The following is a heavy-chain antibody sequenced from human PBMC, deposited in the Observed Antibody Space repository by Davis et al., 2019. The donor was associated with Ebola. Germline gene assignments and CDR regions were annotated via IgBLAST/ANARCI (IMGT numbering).Heavy chain of an antibody. Sequence: SETLSLTCTVSGGSISSYYWSWIRQPPGKGLEWIGYIYYSGSTNYNPSLKSRVTISVDTSKNQFSLKLSSVTAADTAVYYCARGSYLHYYYYGMDVWGQGTTVTVSS. J-gene: IGHJ6*02. CDR2: IYYSGST. CDR3: ARGSYLHYYYYGMDV. V-gene: IGHV4-59*01. D-gene: IGHD1-26*01. CDR1: GGSISSYY.